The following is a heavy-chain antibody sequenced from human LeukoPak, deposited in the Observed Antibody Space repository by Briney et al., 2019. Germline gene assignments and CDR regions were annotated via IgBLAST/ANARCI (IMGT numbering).Heavy chain of an antibody. Sequence: GGSLRLSCAASGFTFRSYGMHWVRQAPGKGLVWVALISFDGSNENYADSVKGRFTISRDNSKNTLYLQMNSLRAEDTAVYYCAKDDSSSWLFDYWGQGTLVTVSS. V-gene: IGHV3-30*18. D-gene: IGHD6-13*01. CDR3: AKDDSSSWLFDY. J-gene: IGHJ4*02. CDR1: GFTFRSYG. CDR2: ISFDGSNE.